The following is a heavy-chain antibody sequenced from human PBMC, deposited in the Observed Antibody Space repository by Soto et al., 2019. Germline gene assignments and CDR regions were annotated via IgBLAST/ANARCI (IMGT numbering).Heavy chain of an antibody. J-gene: IGHJ5*02. CDR3: VRDGYCVTASCYGGWFDR. D-gene: IGHD2-2*01. CDR1: GFTFSTYW. V-gene: IGHV3-74*01. Sequence: VQLLEYGGGLVQPGGSLRLSCAASGFTFSTYWMHWIRQVTGKGLEWVSRINRDASHTYYADSVKGRFTISRDNANNTVHLEMNSQRAEDTAVSYCVRDGYCVTASCYGGWFDRWGQGTLVTVSS. CDR2: INRDASHT.